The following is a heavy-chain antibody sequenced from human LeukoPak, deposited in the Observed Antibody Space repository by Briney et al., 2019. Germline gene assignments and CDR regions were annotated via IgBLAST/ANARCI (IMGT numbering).Heavy chain of an antibody. V-gene: IGHV4-38-2*02. D-gene: IGHD3-16*02. CDR3: ARYDVWGSYRAFDY. J-gene: IGHJ4*02. CDR2: VYHSGST. CDR1: GYSISSDYY. Sequence: SETLSLTCSVSGYSISSDYYWGWIRQPPGKGLEWIGTVYHSGSTYYNPSLKSRVTISVDTSKNQFSLKLSSVTAADTAVYYCARYDVWGSYRAFDYWGQGTLVTVSS.